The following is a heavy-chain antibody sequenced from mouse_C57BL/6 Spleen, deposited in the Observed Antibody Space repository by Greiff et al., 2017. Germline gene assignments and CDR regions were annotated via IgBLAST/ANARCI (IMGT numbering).Heavy chain of an antibody. CDR3: AITGTGAWFAY. Sequence: VQLQQPGAELVRPGSSVKLSCKASGYTFTSYWMHWVKQRPIQGLEWIGNIDPSDSETHYNQKFKDKATLTVDKSSSTAYMQLSSLTSEDSAVYYCAITGTGAWFAYRGQSALVTVSA. D-gene: IGHD4-1*01. J-gene: IGHJ3*01. CDR1: GYTFTSYW. V-gene: IGHV1-52*01. CDR2: IDPSDSET.